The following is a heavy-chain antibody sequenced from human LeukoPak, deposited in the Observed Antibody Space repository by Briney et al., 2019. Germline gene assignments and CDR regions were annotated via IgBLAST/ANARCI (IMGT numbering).Heavy chain of an antibody. CDR3: ARRKGYSSSWYFGVDAFDI. D-gene: IGHD6-13*01. V-gene: IGHV4-59*12. Sequence: KSSETLSLTCTVSGGSISSYYWSWIRQPPGKGLEWIGYIYYSGSTNYNPSLKSRVTISVDTSKNQFSLKLSSVTAADTAVYYCARRKGYSSSWYFGVDAFDIWGQGTMVTVSS. J-gene: IGHJ3*02. CDR2: IYYSGST. CDR1: GGSISSYY.